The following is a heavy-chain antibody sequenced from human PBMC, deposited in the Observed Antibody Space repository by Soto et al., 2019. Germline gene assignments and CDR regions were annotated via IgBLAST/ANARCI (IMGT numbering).Heavy chain of an antibody. J-gene: IGHJ6*03. Sequence: GGSLRLSCAASGFTFSSYGMHWVRQAPGKGLEWVAVIWYDGSNKYYADSVKGRFTISRDNSKNTLYLQMNSLRAEDTAVYYCARDVSLINYDFWSGYYLWYMDVWGKGTTVTVSS. D-gene: IGHD3-3*01. V-gene: IGHV3-33*01. CDR2: IWYDGSNK. CDR3: ARDVSLINYDFWSGYYLWYMDV. CDR1: GFTFSSYG.